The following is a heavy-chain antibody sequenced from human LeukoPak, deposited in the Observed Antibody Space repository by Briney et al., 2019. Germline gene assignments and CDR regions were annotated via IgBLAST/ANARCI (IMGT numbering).Heavy chain of an antibody. Sequence: PSGTLSLTCAVSGGSISSSNWWSWVRQPPGKGLEWIGEIYHSGSTNYNPSLKSRVTVPVDKSKNQFSLKLSSVTAADTAVYYCAKEPIAAAERYFDYWGQGTLVTVSS. CDR1: GGSISSSNW. V-gene: IGHV4-4*02. CDR2: IYHSGST. CDR3: AKEPIAAAERYFDY. D-gene: IGHD6-13*01. J-gene: IGHJ4*02.